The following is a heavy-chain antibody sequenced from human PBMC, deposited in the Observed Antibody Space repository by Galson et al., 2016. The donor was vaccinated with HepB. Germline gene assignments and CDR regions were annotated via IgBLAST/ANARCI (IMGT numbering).Heavy chain of an antibody. CDR3: AKGSWGSAWIDFDY. Sequence: SLRLSCAASGFTFSSYAMSWVRQAPGKGLESVSTISGNGYSTYYGDAVKGRFTISRESSTNTLYLRMHSLRAEDTAIYYCAKGSWGSAWIDFDYWGQGTLVTVSS. CDR2: ISGNGYST. CDR1: GFTFSSYA. J-gene: IGHJ4*02. D-gene: IGHD6-19*01. V-gene: IGHV3-23*01.